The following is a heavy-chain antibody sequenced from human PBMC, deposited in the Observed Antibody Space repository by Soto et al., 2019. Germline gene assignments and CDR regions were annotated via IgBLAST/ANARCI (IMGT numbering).Heavy chain of an antibody. CDR1: GYTFTGYY. Sequence: GASVKVSCKASGYTFTGYYMHWVRQAPGQGLEWMGWINPNSGGTNYAQKFQGWVTMTRDTSISTAYMELSRLRSDDTAVYYCACSGDGSATYLPLYHDHWGQGNLGTV. CDR3: ACSGDGSATYLPLYHDH. J-gene: IGHJ4*02. D-gene: IGHD2-15*01. CDR2: INPNSGGT. V-gene: IGHV1-2*04.